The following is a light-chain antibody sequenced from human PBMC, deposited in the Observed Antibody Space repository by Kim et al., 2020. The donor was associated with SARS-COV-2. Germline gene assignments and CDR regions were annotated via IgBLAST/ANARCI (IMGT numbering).Light chain of an antibody. CDR3: QTWGPGIRV. Sequence: QLVLTQSPSGSASLGASVTLTCTLSSGYSDYAIAWHQQQPNKGPRSLMRINRDGSHDRWDEIPDRFSGSMSGAERYLIISSLQSDDEATYYCQTWGPGIRVFGGGTQLTVL. CDR2: INRDGSH. CDR1: SGYSDYA. V-gene: IGLV4-69*01. J-gene: IGLJ2*01.